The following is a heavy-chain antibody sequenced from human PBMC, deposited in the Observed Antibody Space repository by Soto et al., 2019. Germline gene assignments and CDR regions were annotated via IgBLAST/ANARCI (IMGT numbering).Heavy chain of an antibody. Sequence: EVQLLESGGGLVQPGGSRRLSCAASGFTFSSYAMSWVRQAPGKGLEWVSAISGSGGSTYYADSVKGRFTISRDNSKNTLYLQMNSLSAEDTAVYYCAKEGTGITGTEPLGYWGQGTLVTVSS. CDR1: GFTFSSYA. J-gene: IGHJ4*02. CDR2: ISGSGGST. CDR3: AKEGTGITGTEPLGY. V-gene: IGHV3-23*01. D-gene: IGHD1-7*01.